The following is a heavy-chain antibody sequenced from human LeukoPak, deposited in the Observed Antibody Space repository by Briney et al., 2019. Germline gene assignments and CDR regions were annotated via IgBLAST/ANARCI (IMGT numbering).Heavy chain of an antibody. D-gene: IGHD6-25*01. Sequence: SETLSLTCTVSGDSITSNYWNWIRQPPGKELEWIGYISYSGSTNYSPSLKSRVTMAVDTSKNQFSLKLNSVTAADTAVYYCARNVGGVTDYWGQGTLVTVSS. CDR3: ARNVGGVTDY. CDR1: GDSITSNY. CDR2: ISYSGST. J-gene: IGHJ4*02. V-gene: IGHV4-59*01.